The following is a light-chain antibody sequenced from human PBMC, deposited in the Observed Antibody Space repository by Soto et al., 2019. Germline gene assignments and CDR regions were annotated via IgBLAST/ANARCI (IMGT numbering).Light chain of an antibody. CDR2: EVS. Sequence: QSVLTQPASVSGSPGQSITISCTGTSSDIGGYDYVSWYQQHPGKAPTLIIYEVSNRPSGVSNRFSGSKSGNTASLTISGLQAEDEAVYHCSSYISARTLIFGGGTKVTVL. V-gene: IGLV2-14*01. J-gene: IGLJ2*01. CDR3: SSYISARTLI. CDR1: SSDIGGYDY.